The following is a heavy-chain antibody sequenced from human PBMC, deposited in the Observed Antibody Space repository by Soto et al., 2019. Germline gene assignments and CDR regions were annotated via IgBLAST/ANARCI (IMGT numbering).Heavy chain of an antibody. V-gene: IGHV3-30-3*01. D-gene: IGHD2-21*02. CDR1: GFIFNNYA. CDR2: ISYDGGSK. CDR3: GRCPCRGNSGRYYYYWGMDV. Sequence: QVQLLESGGGVVQPGGSLKLSCAASGFIFNNYAFHWVRQAPGKGLEWVAVISYDGGSKYYADSLKGRFSISRDNSNNTVYLQMNSLRTEDTAVFYCGRCPCRGNSGRYYYYWGMDVWGQGTTVTVSS. J-gene: IGHJ6*02.